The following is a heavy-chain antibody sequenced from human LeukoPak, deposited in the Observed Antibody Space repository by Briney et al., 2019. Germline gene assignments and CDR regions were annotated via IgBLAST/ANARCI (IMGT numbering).Heavy chain of an antibody. CDR1: GFTFTNYW. V-gene: IGHV3-7*01. CDR2: IKQDGSEK. Sequence: GGSLRLSCAASGFTFTNYWMSWVRQAPGKGLEWVGNIKQDGSEKDYVDSLKGRFTLSRDNAKNSVSLQMSGLRVEDTAVYFCARIGYRSSSFDYWGRGTLVTVSS. D-gene: IGHD6-13*01. CDR3: ARIGYRSSSFDY. J-gene: IGHJ4*02.